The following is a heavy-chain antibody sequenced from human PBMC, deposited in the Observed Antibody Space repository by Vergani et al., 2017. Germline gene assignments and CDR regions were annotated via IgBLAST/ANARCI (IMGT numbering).Heavy chain of an antibody. CDR2: ISNSGNTI. V-gene: IGHV3-11*04. J-gene: IGHJ4*02. CDR1: RFDFSDYY. CDR3: AREGSLIGELSR. D-gene: IGHD3-10*01. Sequence: QGQLVESGGGLVKPGGSLRLSCAASRFDFSDYYMSWIRQAPGKGLEWISYISNSGNTINYADSVKGRFIVSRDNAKKSLYLQMNSLRAEDTAVYYCAREGSLIGELSRWGQGTLVTVSS.